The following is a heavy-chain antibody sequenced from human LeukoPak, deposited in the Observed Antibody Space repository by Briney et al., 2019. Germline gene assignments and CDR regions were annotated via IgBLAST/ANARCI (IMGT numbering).Heavy chain of an antibody. V-gene: IGHV1-46*01. CDR1: GYTFTSYY. D-gene: IGHD3-10*01. Sequence: GASVKVSCKASGYTFTSYYMHWVRQAPGQGLEWMGIINPSGGSTSYAQKFQGRVTMTRDMSTSTVYMELSSLRSEDTAVYYCARARITMVRGDYYYMDVWGKGATVTVSS. J-gene: IGHJ6*03. CDR3: ARARITMVRGDYYYMDV. CDR2: INPSGGST.